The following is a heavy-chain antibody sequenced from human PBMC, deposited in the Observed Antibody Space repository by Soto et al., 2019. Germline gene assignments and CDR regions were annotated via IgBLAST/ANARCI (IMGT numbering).Heavy chain of an antibody. CDR2: ISSSGSTI. CDR3: ARDHSIFGVALDY. V-gene: IGHV3-48*03. D-gene: IGHD3-3*01. CDR1: GFAFSSYE. Sequence: EVQLVESGGGLVQPGGSLRLSCAASGFAFSSYEMNWVRQAPGKGLEWVSYISSSGSTIYYADSVKGRFTISRDNAKNSLYLQMNSLRAEDTAVYYCARDHSIFGVALDYWGQGTLVTVSS. J-gene: IGHJ4*02.